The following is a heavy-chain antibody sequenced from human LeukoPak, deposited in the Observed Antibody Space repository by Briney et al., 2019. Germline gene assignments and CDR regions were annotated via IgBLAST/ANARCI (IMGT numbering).Heavy chain of an antibody. CDR1: GGTFSSYA. V-gene: IGHV1-69*05. D-gene: IGHD3-10*01. CDR3: ARGASSGSYLNWFDP. Sequence: SVKVSCKASGGTFSSYAIIWVRRAPGQGLEWMGGIIPIFGTANYAQKFQGRVTITTDESTSTAYMELSSLRSEDTAVYYCARGASSGSYLNWFDPWGQGTLVTVSS. J-gene: IGHJ5*02. CDR2: IIPIFGTA.